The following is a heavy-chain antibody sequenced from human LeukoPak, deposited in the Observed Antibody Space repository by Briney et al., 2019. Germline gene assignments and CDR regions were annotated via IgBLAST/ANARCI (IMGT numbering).Heavy chain of an antibody. V-gene: IGHV4-4*07. CDR1: GXSISSSY. CDR2: IFTSGTT. D-gene: IGHD6-19*01. J-gene: IGHJ5*02. CDR3: ARDFGFGSA. Sequence: SETLSLTCTVSGXSISSSYWSWIRQPAGKGLEWIGRIFTSGTTEYNPSLKSRVTMSVDTSKNQFSLKLTSVTAADTAVYYCARDFGFGSAWGQGALVTVSS.